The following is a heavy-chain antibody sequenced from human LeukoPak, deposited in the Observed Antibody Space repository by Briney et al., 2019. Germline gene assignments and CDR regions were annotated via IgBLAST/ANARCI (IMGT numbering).Heavy chain of an antibody. D-gene: IGHD3-22*01. CDR3: ARDTNYYDSSGYYSGSDFDY. CDR2: ITSSTNYI. V-gene: IGHV3-21*04. Sequence: MHGESLKISCAASGFTFSSYSMNWVRQAPGKGLEWVSSITSSTNYIYYADSVKGRFTISRDDAKNTLYLQMNSLRAEDTAVYYCARDTNYYDSSGYYSGSDFDYWGQGTLVTVSS. J-gene: IGHJ4*02. CDR1: GFTFSSYS.